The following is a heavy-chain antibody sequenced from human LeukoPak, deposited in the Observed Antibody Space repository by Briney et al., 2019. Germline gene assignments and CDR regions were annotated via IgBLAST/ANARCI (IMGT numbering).Heavy chain of an antibody. D-gene: IGHD3-10*01. CDR3: AKGRGSIMIRGVITNYFHL. CDR2: IKPNSGGT. Sequence: ASVKVSCKASGNTVTDYYVHWVRQAPGQGLEWMWWIKPNSGGTNLAQRFQGRVTMTTDASISTAYMELSSLRSDDTALYYCAKGRGSIMIRGVITNYFHLWGRGTLVTVSS. V-gene: IGHV1-2*02. J-gene: IGHJ2*01. CDR1: GNTVTDYY.